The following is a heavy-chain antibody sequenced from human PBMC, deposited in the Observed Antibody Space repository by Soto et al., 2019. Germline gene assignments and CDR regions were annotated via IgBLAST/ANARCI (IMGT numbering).Heavy chain of an antibody. CDR1: GFTFSNYA. Sequence: PGGSLRLSCAASGFTFSNYALTWVRQAPGKGLEWVSGISGSGGSTYYAGSVRGRFTISRDNSKNTLYLQMNSLRAEDTALYYCAKKGIAAAGLYYYYYYMDVWGKGTTVTVSS. J-gene: IGHJ6*03. D-gene: IGHD6-13*01. CDR2: ISGSGGST. V-gene: IGHV3-23*01. CDR3: AKKGIAAAGLYYYYYYMDV.